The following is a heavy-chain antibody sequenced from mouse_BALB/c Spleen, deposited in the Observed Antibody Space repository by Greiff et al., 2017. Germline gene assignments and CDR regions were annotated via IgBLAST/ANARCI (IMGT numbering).Heavy chain of an antibody. D-gene: IGHD2-1*01. CDR2: ISYSGST. J-gene: IGHJ1*01. CDR3: ARYRGGGNYWYFDV. V-gene: IGHV3-8*02. Sequence: VQLQQSGPSLVKPSQTLSLTCSVTGDSITSGYWNWIRKFPGNKLEYMGYISYSGSTYYNPSLKSRISITRDTSKNQYYLQLNSVTTEDTATYYCARYRGGGNYWYFDVWGAGTTVTVSS. CDR1: GDSITSGY.